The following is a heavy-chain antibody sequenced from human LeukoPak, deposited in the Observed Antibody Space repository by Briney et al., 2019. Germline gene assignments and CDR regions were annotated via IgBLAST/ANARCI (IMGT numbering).Heavy chain of an antibody. D-gene: IGHD3-9*01. CDR3: ATILTGYPN. CDR1: GFTFSNYW. V-gene: IGHV3-74*01. J-gene: IGHJ4*02. Sequence: GGSLSLSCVASGFTFSNYWIQWVRQVPGKGLVWVSRTSSDGSSTSFADAVKGRFSISRDNAKNTLYLQMNSLRVEDTAVYYCATILTGYPNWGQGTLVTVSS. CDR2: TSSDGSST.